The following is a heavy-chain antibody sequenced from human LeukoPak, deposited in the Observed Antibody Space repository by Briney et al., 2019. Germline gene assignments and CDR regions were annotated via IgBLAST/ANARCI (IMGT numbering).Heavy chain of an antibody. CDR2: IIPIFGTA. Sequence: VASVKVSCKASGGTFSSYAISWVRQAPGQGLEWMGGIIPIFGTANYAQKFQGRVTITADGSTSTAYMELSSLRSEDTAVYYCARGVYGSSGFSFDYWGQGTLVTVSS. CDR3: ARGVYGSSGFSFDY. CDR1: GGTFSSYA. J-gene: IGHJ4*02. D-gene: IGHD6-19*01. V-gene: IGHV1-69*13.